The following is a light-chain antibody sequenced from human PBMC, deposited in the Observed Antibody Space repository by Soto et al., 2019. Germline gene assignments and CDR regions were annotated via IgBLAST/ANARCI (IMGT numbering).Light chain of an antibody. CDR1: SSDIGAYNF. CDR3: TSWTTSTTMI. V-gene: IGLV2-14*03. J-gene: IGLJ2*01. Sequence: QSALTQPASVSGSPGQSITISCTGTSSDIGAYNFVSWYQQHPGKAPKLMLYDVNIRPSGVSNRFSGSKSGNTASLTISGLRAEDEADYYCTSWTTSTTMIFGGGTKPTVL. CDR2: DVN.